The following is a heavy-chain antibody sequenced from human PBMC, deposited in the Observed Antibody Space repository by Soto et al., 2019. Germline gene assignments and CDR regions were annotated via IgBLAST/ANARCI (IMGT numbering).Heavy chain of an antibody. V-gene: IGHV1-3*01. J-gene: IGHJ6*01. CDR1: GYTFTSYA. CDR2: INAGNGNT. Sequence: GASVKLSCKASGYTFTSYAMHWARHAPGQRLEWMGWINAGNGNTKYSQKFQGRVTITRDTSASTAYMELSSLRSEDTAVYFCASVFGFGNRGGRTGMAFRRNRTTVTVSP. D-gene: IGHD3-16*01. CDR3: ASVFGFGNRGGRTGMAF.